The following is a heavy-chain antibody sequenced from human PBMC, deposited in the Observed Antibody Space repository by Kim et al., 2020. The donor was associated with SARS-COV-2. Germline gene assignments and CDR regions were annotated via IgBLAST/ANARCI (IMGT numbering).Heavy chain of an antibody. CDR3: AKAHGAAGTEEGYYFDY. D-gene: IGHD1-1*01. CDR2: ISWNSGSI. Sequence: GGSLRLSCAASGFTFGDYAMHWVRQAPGKGLEWVSGISWNSGSIGYADSVKGRLTISRDNAKNSLYLQMNSLRAEDTALYYCAKAHGAAGTEEGYYFDYWGQGNLVTVSS. V-gene: IGHV3-9*01. CDR1: GFTFGDYA. J-gene: IGHJ4*02.